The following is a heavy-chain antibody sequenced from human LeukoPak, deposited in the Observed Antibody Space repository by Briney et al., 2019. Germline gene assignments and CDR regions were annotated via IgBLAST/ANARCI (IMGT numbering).Heavy chain of an antibody. CDR1: GFTFSVSA. V-gene: IGHV3-23*01. Sequence: HPGGSLRLSRTASGFTFSVSAMMWVRQAPGKGPECVSAICGGGTNEFYADSVTGRPRISRGQCKDRLFLQTNSQRADEQAVNYCARDPNGDYMCAFDMWGPGTMVTVSS. J-gene: IGHJ3*02. CDR3: ARDPNGDYMCAFDM. CDR2: ICGGGTNE. D-gene: IGHD4-17*01.